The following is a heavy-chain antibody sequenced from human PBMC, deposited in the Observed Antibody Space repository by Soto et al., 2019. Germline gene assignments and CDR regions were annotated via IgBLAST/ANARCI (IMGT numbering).Heavy chain of an antibody. D-gene: IGHD3-3*01. CDR1: GFTFSSYA. CDR3: AKDNRYYDFWSGYYPSFDY. J-gene: IGHJ4*02. V-gene: IGHV3-23*01. Sequence: GGSLRLSCAASGFTFSSYAMSWVRLAPGKGLEWVSAISGSGGSTYYADSVKGRFTISRDNSKNTLYLQMNSLRAEDTAVYYCAKDNRYYDFWSGYYPSFDYWGQGTLVTVSS. CDR2: ISGSGGST.